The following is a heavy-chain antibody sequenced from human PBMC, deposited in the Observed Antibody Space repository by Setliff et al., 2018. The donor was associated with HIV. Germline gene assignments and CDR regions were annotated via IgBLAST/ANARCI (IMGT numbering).Heavy chain of an antibody. D-gene: IGHD6-19*01. J-gene: IGHJ3*02. Sequence: ASVKVSCKASGYTFTGYYMHWVRQAPGQGLEWMGWTNPNSGGTNYAQKFQGWVTMTRDTSISTAYMELSRLRSDDTAVYYCARTSSYSSGWSAKYAFDIWGQGTMVTVSS. CDR2: TNPNSGGT. V-gene: IGHV1-2*04. CDR3: ARTSSYSSGWSAKYAFDI. CDR1: GYTFTGYY.